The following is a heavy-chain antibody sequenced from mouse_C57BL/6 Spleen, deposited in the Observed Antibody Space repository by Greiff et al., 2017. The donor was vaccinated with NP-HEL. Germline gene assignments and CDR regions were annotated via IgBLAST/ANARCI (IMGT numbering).Heavy chain of an antibody. CDR3: TTLTITTVYYFDY. V-gene: IGHV14-1*01. J-gene: IGHJ2*01. CDR1: GFNIRDYY. D-gene: IGHD1-1*01. CDR2: IDPEDGDT. Sequence: VQLQQSGAELVRPGASVKLSCTASGFNIRDYYMHWVKQRPEQGLEWIGRIDPEDGDTEYAPKFQGKATMTADTSSNTAYLQLSSLTSEDTAVYYCTTLTITTVYYFDYWGQGTTLTVSS.